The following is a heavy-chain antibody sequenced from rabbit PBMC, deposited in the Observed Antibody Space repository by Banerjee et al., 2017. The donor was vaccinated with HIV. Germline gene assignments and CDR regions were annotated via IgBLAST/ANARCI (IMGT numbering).Heavy chain of an antibody. CDR3: ARWAYGASGDTYNL. V-gene: IGHV1S40*01. CDR1: GFSFSNNYW. Sequence: QSLEESGGDLVKPGASLTLTCTASGFSFSNNYWICWVRQAPGKGLELIACIDAGSTGSTYYASWAKGRFTISKTSSTTVTLQMTSLTAADTATYFCARWAYGASGDTYNLWGQGTLVTVS. CDR2: IDAGSTGST. D-gene: IGHD1-1*01. J-gene: IGHJ4*01.